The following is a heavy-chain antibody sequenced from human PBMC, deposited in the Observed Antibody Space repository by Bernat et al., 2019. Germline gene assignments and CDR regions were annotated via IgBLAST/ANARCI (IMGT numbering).Heavy chain of an antibody. CDR3: ARLFQQLVNYYYYGMDV. CDR2: IYYSGST. CDR1: GGSISSSSYY. D-gene: IGHD6-13*01. J-gene: IGHJ6*02. V-gene: IGHV4-39*01. Sequence: QLQLQESGPGLVKPSETLSLTCTVSGGSISSSSYYWGWIRQPPGKGLEWIGSIYYSGSTYYNPSLKSRVTISVDTSKNQFSLKLSSVTAADTAVYYCARLFQQLVNYYYYGMDVWGQGTTVTVSS.